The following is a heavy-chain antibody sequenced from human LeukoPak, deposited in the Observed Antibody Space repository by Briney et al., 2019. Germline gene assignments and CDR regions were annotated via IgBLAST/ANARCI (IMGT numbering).Heavy chain of an antibody. CDR1: GGSMKNKNYF. V-gene: IGHV4-39*07. D-gene: IGHD3-22*01. J-gene: IGHJ3*02. Sequence: SETLSLTCTVSGGSMKNKNYFWGWIRQAPGQGLEWIGSIHDSGSTYKNPSLKSRVTISVDTSKNQFSLKLSSVTAADTAVYYCARVIRGAFDIWGQGTMVTVSS. CDR3: ARVIRGAFDI. CDR2: IHDSGST.